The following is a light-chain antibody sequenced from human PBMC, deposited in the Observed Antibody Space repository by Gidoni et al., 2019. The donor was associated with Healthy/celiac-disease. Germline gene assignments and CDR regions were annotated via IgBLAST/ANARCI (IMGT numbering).Light chain of an antibody. CDR3: QQYNNGGT. CDR2: GAS. J-gene: IGKJ2*01. CDR1: QSVSSN. V-gene: IGKV3-15*01. Sequence: EIVIPQSPATLSVSPGERSTLSCRASQSVSSNLAWYQQKPGQAPRLLIYGASTRATGIPARFSGSGSGTEFTLTISSLQSEDFAVYYCQQYNNGGTFGQGTKLEIK.